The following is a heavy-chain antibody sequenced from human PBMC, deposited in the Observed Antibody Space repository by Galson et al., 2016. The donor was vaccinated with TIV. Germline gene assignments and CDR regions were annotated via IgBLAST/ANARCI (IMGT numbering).Heavy chain of an antibody. CDR2: IRFDGSNK. D-gene: IGHD5-18*01. Sequence: SLRLSCAASGFIFNSYGMHWVRQAPGEGLEWVAFIRFDGSNKYYADSVKGRFTISRDNSKNTVYLQMNSLRAEDTAIYYCVKDRQWIPSSLGFWGQGTLVTVSS. V-gene: IGHV3-30*02. CDR3: VKDRQWIPSSLGF. CDR1: GFIFNSYG. J-gene: IGHJ4*02.